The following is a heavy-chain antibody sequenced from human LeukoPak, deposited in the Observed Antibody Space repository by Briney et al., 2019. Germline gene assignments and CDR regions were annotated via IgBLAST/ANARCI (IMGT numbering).Heavy chain of an antibody. J-gene: IGHJ4*02. CDR3: ATAGYSSDWYYFDY. Sequence: GESLQISCQGSGYKFTNYWIGWVRQLPGKGLEWMGLIYPGDFDTKYSPSFQGQVTISADILISTAYLQWSSLKASDTAMYYCATAGYSSDWYYFDYWGQGTLVTVSS. CDR2: IYPGDFDT. CDR1: GYKFTNYW. V-gene: IGHV5-51*01. D-gene: IGHD6-19*01.